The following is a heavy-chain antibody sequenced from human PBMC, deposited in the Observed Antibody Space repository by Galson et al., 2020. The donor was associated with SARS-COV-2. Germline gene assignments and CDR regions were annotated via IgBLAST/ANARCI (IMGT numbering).Heavy chain of an antibody. CDR1: GDTVSSNTAA. Sequence: SQTPSLTRAISGDTVSSNTAAWNCIRQPPSRGLEWLGRTYYRSRWTTDHAVSVKSRITINPDTSKNQFSLQLNAVTPEDTAIYYCAGGVAGAGSLHFWGQGTMVIVSS. CDR3: AGGVAGAGSLHF. D-gene: IGHD6-13*01. J-gene: IGHJ3*01. V-gene: IGHV6-1*01. CDR2: TYYRSRWTT.